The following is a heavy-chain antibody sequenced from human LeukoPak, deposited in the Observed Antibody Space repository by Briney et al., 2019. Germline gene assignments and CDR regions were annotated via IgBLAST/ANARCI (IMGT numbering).Heavy chain of an antibody. J-gene: IGHJ4*02. CDR2: IYYIGST. CDR1: GGSISGYS. D-gene: IGHD6-19*01. Sequence: PSETLSLTCTVFGGSISGYSWTWIRQPPGKGLEWIGYIYYIGSTNYNPSLKSRVTISVDTSKNQFSLKLSSVTAADTAVYYCARGYASSGPYYFDYWGQGTLVTVSS. CDR3: ARGYASSGPYYFDY. V-gene: IGHV4-59*08.